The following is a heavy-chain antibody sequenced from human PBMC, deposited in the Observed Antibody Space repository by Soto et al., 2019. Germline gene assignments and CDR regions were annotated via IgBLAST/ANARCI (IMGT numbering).Heavy chain of an antibody. CDR2: IIPIFGTP. CDR1: GGIFSTYA. J-gene: IGHJ4*02. CDR3: ARDRDDYGSGNYYNRIDF. D-gene: IGHD3-10*01. V-gene: IGHV1-69*01. Sequence: QVQLVQSGAEVKKPGSSVKVSCKASGGIFSTYAISWLRQPPGQGLEWMGGIIPIFGTPNYAQRFQGRVTITADESTSTAYRELSRLRSEDTAVYYCARDRDDYGSGNYYNRIDFWGQGTLVTVSS.